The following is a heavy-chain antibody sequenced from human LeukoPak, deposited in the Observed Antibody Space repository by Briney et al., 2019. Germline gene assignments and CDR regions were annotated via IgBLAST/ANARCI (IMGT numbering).Heavy chain of an antibody. D-gene: IGHD3-10*01. CDR1: GYSFTSYW. Sequence: GESLKISCKGFGYSFTSYWIGWVRQMPGKGLEWMGIIYPGDSDTRYSPSFQGQVTISADKSISTAYLQWSSLKASDTAMYYCARRYYYGSGSYAVDYWGQGTLVTVSS. CDR2: IYPGDSDT. CDR3: ARRYYYGSGSYAVDY. V-gene: IGHV5-51*01. J-gene: IGHJ4*02.